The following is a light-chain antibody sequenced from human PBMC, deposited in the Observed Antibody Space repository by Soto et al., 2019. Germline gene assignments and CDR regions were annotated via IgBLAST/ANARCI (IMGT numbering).Light chain of an antibody. Sequence: IVLTQSPGTLSLSPGERATLSCRASESVTSNQIAWYQQKPGQAPRLLIYGASTRASGVPDRISGSGSGTDFTLTISALESEDSAVYYCQRYGASRGTFGQGTKVEIK. CDR2: GAS. J-gene: IGKJ2*01. CDR3: QRYGASRGT. V-gene: IGKV3-20*01. CDR1: ESVTSNQ.